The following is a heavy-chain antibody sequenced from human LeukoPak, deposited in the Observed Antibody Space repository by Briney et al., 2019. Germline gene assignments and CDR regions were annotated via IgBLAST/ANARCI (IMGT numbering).Heavy chain of an antibody. Sequence: GGSPRLSCAASGFTFDDYTMHWVRQAPGKGLEWVSLISWDGGSTYYADSVKGRFTISRDNSKNSLYLQMNSLRTEDTALYYCAKEAGATGDFDYWGQGTLVTVSS. CDR2: ISWDGGST. CDR1: GFTFDDYT. D-gene: IGHD1-26*01. CDR3: AKEAGATGDFDY. J-gene: IGHJ4*02. V-gene: IGHV3-43*01.